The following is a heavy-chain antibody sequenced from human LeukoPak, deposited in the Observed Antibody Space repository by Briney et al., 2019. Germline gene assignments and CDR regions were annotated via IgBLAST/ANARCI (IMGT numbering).Heavy chain of an antibody. CDR3: AKRVFVATIWSAFDI. CDR1: GFSFNNYV. V-gene: IGHV3-23*01. D-gene: IGHD5-24*01. CDR2: ISGTGGGI. J-gene: IGHJ3*02. Sequence: GGSLRLSCEASGFSFNNYVMSWVRQAPGQGLEWVSAISGTGGGIYYADSVKGRFTISRDSSKNTLFLQMNSLRAEDTAVYYCAKRVFVATIWSAFDIWGLGTRVTVSS.